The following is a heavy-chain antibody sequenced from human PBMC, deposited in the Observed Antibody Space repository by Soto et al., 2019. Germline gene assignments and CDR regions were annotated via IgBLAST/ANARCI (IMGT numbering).Heavy chain of an antibody. V-gene: IGHV4-59*01. CDR1: GGSISSYY. CDR3: ERGYGDYVSDY. J-gene: IGHJ4*02. D-gene: IGHD4-17*01. Sequence: QVQLQESGPGLVKPSETLSLTCTVSGGSISSYYWSWIRQPPGKGLEWIGNIYYSGSTNYNPSLKRRVTISVDTSKNQFSLKLRSVTAADTAVYYCERGYGDYVSDYWGQGTLVTVSS. CDR2: IYYSGST.